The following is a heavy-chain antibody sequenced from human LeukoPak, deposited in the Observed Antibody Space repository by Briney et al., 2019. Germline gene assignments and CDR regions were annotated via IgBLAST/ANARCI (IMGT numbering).Heavy chain of an antibody. V-gene: IGHV4-30-2*01. Sequence: PSETLSLTCTVSGGSISSGGYYWSWIRQPPGKGLEWIGYIYHSGSTYYNPSLKSRVTISVDTSKNQFSLKLSSVTAADTAVYYCARVDIVVVNGMDVWGKGTTVTVSS. CDR1: GGSISSGGYY. CDR3: ARVDIVVVNGMDV. D-gene: IGHD2-2*03. CDR2: IYHSGST. J-gene: IGHJ6*03.